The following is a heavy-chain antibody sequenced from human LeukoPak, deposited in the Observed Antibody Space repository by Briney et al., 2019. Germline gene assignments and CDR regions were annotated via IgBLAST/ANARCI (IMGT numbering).Heavy chain of an antibody. CDR3: ARLASSGWYNYYYYYMDV. CDR1: GYSFTSYW. D-gene: IGHD6-19*01. CDR2: IYPGDSDT. V-gene: IGHV5-51*01. J-gene: IGHJ6*03. Sequence: GESLQISCKGSGYSFTSYWIGWVRQLPGKGLEWMGIIYPGDSDTRYSPSLQGQVTISADKSISTAYLQWSSLKASDTAMYYCARLASSGWYNYYYYYMDVWGKGTTVTVSS.